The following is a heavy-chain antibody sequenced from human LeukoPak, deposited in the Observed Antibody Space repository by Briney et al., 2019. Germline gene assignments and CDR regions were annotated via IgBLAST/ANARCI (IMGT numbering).Heavy chain of an antibody. V-gene: IGHV3-21*01. CDR2: ISSNSNYI. D-gene: IGHD5-12*01. Sequence: GGSLRLSCAASGFTFSSYTMNWVRQAPGKGLEWVSSISSNSNYIYYADSVTGRFTISRDNAKNSLYLQMNSLRAEDTAVYYCARSNIVPHCDFFDPWGQGTLVTVSS. CDR3: ARSNIVPHCDFFDP. J-gene: IGHJ5*02. CDR1: GFTFSSYT.